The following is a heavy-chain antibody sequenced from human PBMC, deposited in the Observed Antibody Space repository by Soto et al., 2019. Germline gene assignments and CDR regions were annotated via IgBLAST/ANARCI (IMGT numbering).Heavy chain of an antibody. CDR3: ASGLFDEDYYSGMDV. Sequence: SETLSLTCTVSGGSLSSGGYYWSWIRQHPGKGLEWIGYIYYSGSTYYNPSLKSRVTISVDTSKNQFSLKLSSVTAADTAVYYCASGLFDEDYYSGMDVWAQGTTVTGSS. CDR2: IYYSGST. D-gene: IGHD3-9*01. J-gene: IGHJ6*02. V-gene: IGHV4-31*02. CDR1: GGSLSSGGYY.